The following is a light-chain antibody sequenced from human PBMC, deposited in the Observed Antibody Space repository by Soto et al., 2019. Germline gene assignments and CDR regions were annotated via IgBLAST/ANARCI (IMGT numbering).Light chain of an antibody. CDR2: KAS. V-gene: IGKV1-5*03. J-gene: IGKJ1*01. CDR1: QSISRS. CDR3: QQYNSYSWT. Sequence: DIQMHQSPSTLSASVGESFTITCRASQSISRSLAWYQQKPGKATKLLIYKASSLESGVPSRFSGSGSGTEFTLTISSLQPDEFATYYCQQYNSYSWTVGQGTKVDIK.